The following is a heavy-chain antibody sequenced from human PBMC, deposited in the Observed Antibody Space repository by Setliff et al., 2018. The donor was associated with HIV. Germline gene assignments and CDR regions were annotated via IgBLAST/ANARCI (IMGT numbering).Heavy chain of an antibody. CDR1: GYVITSGFY. D-gene: IGHD6-19*01. CDR3: ASTGYSSGWSFDY. CDR2: IYHNGIT. Sequence: SETLSLPCAVSGYVITSGFYWGWIRQPPGKGLEWIGSIYHNGITYYNPSLKSRVTISVDTSKNQFSLKLSSVTAADTAVYYCASTGYSSGWSFDYWGQGTLVTVSS. J-gene: IGHJ4*02. V-gene: IGHV4-38-2*01.